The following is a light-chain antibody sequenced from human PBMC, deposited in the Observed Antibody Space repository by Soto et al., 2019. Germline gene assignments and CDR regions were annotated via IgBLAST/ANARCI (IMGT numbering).Light chain of an antibody. CDR2: GAS. J-gene: IGKJ4*01. CDR3: QQRKT. V-gene: IGKV3-20*01. CDR1: QSVSSSY. Sequence: EIVLTQSPGTLSLSPGERATLSCRASQSVSSSYLAWYQQKPGQAPRLLIYGASNRATGVPARFSGSGSGTDFTLTISSLEPADFAVYYCQQRKTFGGGTKVEIK.